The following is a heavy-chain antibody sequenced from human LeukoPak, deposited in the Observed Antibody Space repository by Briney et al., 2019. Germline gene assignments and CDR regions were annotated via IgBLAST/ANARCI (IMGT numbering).Heavy chain of an antibody. J-gene: IGHJ5*02. CDR1: GYTLTELS. CDR2: FDPEDGET. CDR3: ATGSRDYHFDP. V-gene: IGHV1-24*01. D-gene: IGHD3-16*01. Sequence: GASVRVLHKVSGYTLTELSMHCVRQAPGKGLEWMGGFDPEDGETVYAQKFQGRVTMTEDTSTDTAYMELSSLRSEDTAVYYCATGSRDYHFDPWGQGTLVTVSS.